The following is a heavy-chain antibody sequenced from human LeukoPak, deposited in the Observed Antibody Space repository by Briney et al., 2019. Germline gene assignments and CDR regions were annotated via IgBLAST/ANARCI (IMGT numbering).Heavy chain of an antibody. J-gene: IGHJ5*02. Sequence: GGSLRLSCAASGFTFSCCGIHWVRQAPGKGLEWVTFVRNDGSDKYYADSVKGRFTISRDNSKNTVYLQMNSLRAEDTAVYYCAKDFFQLPQASFDPWGQGTLVTASS. D-gene: IGHD2-2*01. CDR2: VRNDGSDK. V-gene: IGHV3-30*02. CDR3: AKDFFQLPQASFDP. CDR1: GFTFSCCG.